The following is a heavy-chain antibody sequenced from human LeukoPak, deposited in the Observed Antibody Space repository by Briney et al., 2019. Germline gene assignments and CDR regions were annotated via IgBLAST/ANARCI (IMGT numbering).Heavy chain of an antibody. V-gene: IGHV7-4-1*01. CDR2: INTNTGNP. CDR1: GYTFTSYA. CDR3: ARGPIKKYYYYYGMDV. J-gene: IGHJ6*02. Sequence: ASVKVSCKASGYTFTSYAMNWVRQAPGQGLEWMGWINTNTGNPTYAQGFTGRFVFSLDTSVSTAYLQICSLKAEDTAVYYCARGPIKKYYYYYGMDVWGRGTTVTVSS.